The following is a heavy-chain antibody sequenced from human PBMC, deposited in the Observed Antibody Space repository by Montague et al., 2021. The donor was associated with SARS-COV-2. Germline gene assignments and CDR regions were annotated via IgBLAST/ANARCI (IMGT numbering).Heavy chain of an antibody. Sequence: TLSLTCAVSGGSISSGGYYWSWIRQHPGKGLEWIGYIYYSGSTYYNPSLKSRVTISVDTSKNQFSLKLSSVTAADTAVYYCARVRITMIVVVDAFDIWGQGTMVTVSS. V-gene: IGHV4-31*11. CDR1: GGSISSGGYY. D-gene: IGHD3-22*01. J-gene: IGHJ3*02. CDR3: ARVRITMIVVVDAFDI. CDR2: IYYSGST.